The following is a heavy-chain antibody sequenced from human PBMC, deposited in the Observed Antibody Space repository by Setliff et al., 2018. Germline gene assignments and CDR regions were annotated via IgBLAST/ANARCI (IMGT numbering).Heavy chain of an antibody. Sequence: PSETLSLTCAASGGSFSDYYWTWIRQSPGKGLEWIGEINHTGSTNYNPSLKSRVTISVDTSKNQFSLNLNSVTVADTAVYFCARGVRTGHLDSWGQGTLVTVSS. CDR1: GGSFSDYY. CDR3: ARGVRTGHLDS. J-gene: IGHJ4*02. D-gene: IGHD1-1*01. V-gene: IGHV4-34*01. CDR2: INHTGST.